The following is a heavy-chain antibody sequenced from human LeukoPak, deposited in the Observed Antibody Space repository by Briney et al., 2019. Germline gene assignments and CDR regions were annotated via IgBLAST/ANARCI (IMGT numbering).Heavy chain of an antibody. Sequence: GGSLRLSCAASGFTFSDYSMNWVRQAPGKGLEWVANIKQDGSEKYYVDSVKGRFTISRDNAKNSLYLQMNSLRAEDTAVYYCARALFSSVDNWFDPWGQGTLVTVSS. CDR2: IKQDGSEK. CDR1: GFTFSDYS. V-gene: IGHV3-7*01. CDR3: ARALFSSVDNWFDP. J-gene: IGHJ5*02. D-gene: IGHD5-12*01.